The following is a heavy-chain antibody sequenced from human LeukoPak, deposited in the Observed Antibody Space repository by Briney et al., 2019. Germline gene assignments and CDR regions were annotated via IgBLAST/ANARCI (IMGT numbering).Heavy chain of an antibody. CDR1: GFTFSSYS. V-gene: IGHV3-21*01. Sequence: KPGGSLRLSCAASGFTFSSYSMNSVRQAPGKGLEWVSSISSSSSYIYYADSVKGRFTNAKNSLYLQMNSLRAEDTAVYYCARELITMVRGAEPPALDYWGQGTLVTVSS. D-gene: IGHD3-10*01. CDR2: ISSSSSYI. CDR3: ARELITMVRGAEPPALDY. J-gene: IGHJ4*02.